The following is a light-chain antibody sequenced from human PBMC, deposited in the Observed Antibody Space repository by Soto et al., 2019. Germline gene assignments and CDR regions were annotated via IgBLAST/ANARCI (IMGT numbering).Light chain of an antibody. CDR1: QSIGRW. V-gene: IGKV1-5*03. CDR2: KAS. CDR3: QQYNSNSEIS. Sequence: DIQMTQSASTLSASVGDRVTITCRASQSIGRWLAWYQQKPGKAPKLLIYKASTLESGVPSRFSGSGSGTDLTLTISSLQPDDFATYYCQQYNSNSEISFGPGTKVDIK. J-gene: IGKJ3*01.